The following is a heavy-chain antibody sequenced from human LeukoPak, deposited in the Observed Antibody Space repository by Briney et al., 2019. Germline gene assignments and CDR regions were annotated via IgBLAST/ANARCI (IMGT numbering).Heavy chain of an antibody. V-gene: IGHV3-30*18. CDR1: GFTFSSYG. Sequence: GRSLRLSCAASGFTFSSYGMHWVRQAPGKGLEWVAVISYDGSNKYYADSVKGRFTISRDNSKNTLYLQMNSLRAEDTAVYYCAKGGGCSSTSCLAFDDAFDIWGQGTMVTVSS. CDR3: AKGGGCSSTSCLAFDDAFDI. D-gene: IGHD2-2*01. CDR2: ISYDGSNK. J-gene: IGHJ3*02.